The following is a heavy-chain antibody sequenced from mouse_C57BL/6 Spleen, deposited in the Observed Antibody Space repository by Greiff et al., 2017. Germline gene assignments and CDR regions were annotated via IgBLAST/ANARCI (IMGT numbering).Heavy chain of an antibody. J-gene: IGHJ2*01. D-gene: IGHD4-1*01. CDR2: ISDGGSYT. V-gene: IGHV5-4*01. CDR1: GFTFSSYA. CDR3: AREELTGTRYFDY. Sequence: DVMLVESGGGLVEPGGSLKLSCAASGFTFSSYAMSWVRQTPEKRLEWVATISDGGSYTYYPDNVTGRFTISRDKAKNNLYLQMSHLNSEDTAMYYCAREELTGTRYFDYWGQGTTLTVSS.